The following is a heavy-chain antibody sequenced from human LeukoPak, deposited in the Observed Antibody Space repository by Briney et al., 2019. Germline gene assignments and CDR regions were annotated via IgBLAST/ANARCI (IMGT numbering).Heavy chain of an antibody. V-gene: IGHV1-2*02. CDR1: GYTFTGYY. CDR3: ARGPVELGDAFDI. D-gene: IGHD1-7*01. J-gene: IGHJ3*02. Sequence: ASVKVSCKASGYTFTGYYMHWVRQAPGQGLEWMGWINPNSGGTNYAQKFQGRVTMTRDTPISTAYMELSRLRSDDTAVYYCARGPVELGDAFDIWGQGTMVTVSS. CDR2: INPNSGGT.